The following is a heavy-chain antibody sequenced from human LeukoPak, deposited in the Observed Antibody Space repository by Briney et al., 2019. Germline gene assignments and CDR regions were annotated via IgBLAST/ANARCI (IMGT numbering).Heavy chain of an antibody. CDR1: GYTFTGYY. V-gene: IGHV1-46*01. CDR3: AVISPGGELLSAFDI. Sequence: GASVKVSCKASGYTFTGYYMHWVRQAPGQGLEWMGIINPSGGSTSYAQKFQGRVTMTRDTSISTAYMELSRLRSDDTAVYYCAVISPGGELLSAFDIWGQGTMVTVSS. J-gene: IGHJ3*02. D-gene: IGHD3-16*01. CDR2: INPSGGST.